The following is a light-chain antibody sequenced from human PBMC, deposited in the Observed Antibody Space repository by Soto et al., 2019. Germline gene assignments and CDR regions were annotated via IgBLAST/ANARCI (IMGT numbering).Light chain of an antibody. J-gene: IGKJ1*01. CDR2: DVS. Sequence: IVLTQSPVTLSLSPGERATLSFKPSQNISSYLIWYQQKPGQAPRLLMYDVSNRATGIPARFSGSESGTDFTLTISSLEPEDLAVYYCQQRSNWPRTFGQGTKVDIK. CDR3: QQRSNWPRT. CDR1: QNISSY. V-gene: IGKV3-11*01.